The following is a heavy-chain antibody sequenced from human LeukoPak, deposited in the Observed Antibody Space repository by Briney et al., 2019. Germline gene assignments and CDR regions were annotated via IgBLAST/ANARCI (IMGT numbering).Heavy chain of an antibody. V-gene: IGHV4-61*02. CDR1: GGSISSGSYY. Sequence: SETLSLTCTGSGGSISSGSYYWSWIRQPAGKGLEWIGRIYTSGSTNYNPSLKSRVTISVDTSKNQFSLKLSSVTAAHTAVYYCAREGEYWNRAGTYDAFDIWGQGTMVTVSS. J-gene: IGHJ3*02. CDR3: AREGEYWNRAGTYDAFDI. CDR2: IYTSGST. D-gene: IGHD1-1*01.